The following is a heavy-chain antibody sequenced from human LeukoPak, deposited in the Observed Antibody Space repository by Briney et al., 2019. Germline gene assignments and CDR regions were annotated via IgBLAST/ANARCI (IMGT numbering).Heavy chain of an antibody. V-gene: IGHV1-2*02. Sequence: ASVKVSCKASGYTFPAYYMHWVRQAPGQGLEWMGWINPNSGGTNYAKKFRGRVTMTRAKPLSTLYMELSSLRSEDTAGCYCGGEDEYTDIFDYWGQGTLVTVSS. CDR2: INPNSGGT. CDR1: GYTFPAYY. J-gene: IGHJ4*02. D-gene: IGHD5-18*01. CDR3: GGEDEYTDIFDY.